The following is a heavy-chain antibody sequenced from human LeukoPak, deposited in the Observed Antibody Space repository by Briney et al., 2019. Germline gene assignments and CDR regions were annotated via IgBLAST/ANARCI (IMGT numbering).Heavy chain of an antibody. CDR3: ARGLQLWFGELYDY. V-gene: IGHV4-4*07. CDR2: IYTSGST. Sequence: SETLSLTCTVSGGSISSYYWSWIRQPAGKGLEWIGRIYTSGSTNYNPSLKSRVTMSVDTSKNQFSLKLSSVTAADTAVYYCARGLQLWFGELYDYWGQGTLVTVSS. J-gene: IGHJ4*02. CDR1: GGSISSYY. D-gene: IGHD3-10*01.